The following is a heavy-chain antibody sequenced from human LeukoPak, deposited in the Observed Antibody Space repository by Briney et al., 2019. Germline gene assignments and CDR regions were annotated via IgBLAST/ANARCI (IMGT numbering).Heavy chain of an antibody. CDR3: ARPYDSSGYYPS. CDR1: GGSISGSSYY. D-gene: IGHD3-22*01. V-gene: IGHV4-39*01. Sequence: PSETLSLTCTVSGGSISGSSYYWGWIRQPPGKGLEWIGSIYYSGSTYYNPSLKSRVTISVDTSKNQFSLKLNSVTATDTAVYYCARPYDSSGYYPSWGQGTLVTVSS. J-gene: IGHJ4*02. CDR2: IYYSGST.